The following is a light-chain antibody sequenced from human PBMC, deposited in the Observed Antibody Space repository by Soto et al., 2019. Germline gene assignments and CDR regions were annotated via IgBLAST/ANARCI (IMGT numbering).Light chain of an antibody. CDR1: SSNIGSNT. CDR2: TND. J-gene: IGLJ1*01. Sequence: QSVLTQPPSASGTPGQRVTISCSGSSSNIGSNTVHWFQQLPGAAPKLLISTNDQRPSGVPDRFSGAKSGTSASLAISGLQSEDEADYYCAAWDDSLNGHVFGVGTKVTVL. V-gene: IGLV1-44*01. CDR3: AAWDDSLNGHV.